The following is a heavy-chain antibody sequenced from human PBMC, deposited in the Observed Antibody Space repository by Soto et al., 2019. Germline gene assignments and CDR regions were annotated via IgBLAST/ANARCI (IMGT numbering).Heavy chain of an antibody. CDR3: ARDGTTVVSRYYYYGMDV. Sequence: SVKVSCKASGGTFSSYAISWVRQAPGQGLEWMGGIIPIFGTANYAQKFQGRVTITADKSTSTAYMELSSLRSEDTAVYYCARDGTTVVSRYYYYGMDVWGQGTTVTVSS. D-gene: IGHD4-17*01. V-gene: IGHV1-69*06. CDR1: GGTFSSYA. CDR2: IIPIFGTA. J-gene: IGHJ6*02.